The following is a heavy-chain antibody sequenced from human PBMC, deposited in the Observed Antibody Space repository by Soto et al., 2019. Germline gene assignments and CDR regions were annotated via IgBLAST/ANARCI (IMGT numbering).Heavy chain of an antibody. J-gene: IGHJ3*02. CDR3: ARDLLAPPAQHEAFHI. Sequence: PGGSLRLSCAASGFTFSSYSMNWVRQAPGKGLEWVSSISSSSSYIYYADSVKGRFTISRDNAKNSLYLQMNSLRAEDTAVYYCARDLLAPPAQHEAFHISGQATMVTVS. CDR2: ISSSSSYI. CDR1: GFTFSSYS. V-gene: IGHV3-21*01. D-gene: IGHD2-2*01.